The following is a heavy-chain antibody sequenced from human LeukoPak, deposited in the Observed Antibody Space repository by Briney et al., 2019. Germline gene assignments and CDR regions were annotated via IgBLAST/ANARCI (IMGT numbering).Heavy chain of an antibody. J-gene: IGHJ4*02. CDR1: GFTFSNAW. CDR3: TTGYSSGYYYVAEWDY. CDR2: IKSKTDGGTT. D-gene: IGHD3-22*01. V-gene: IGHV3-15*01. Sequence: GGSLRLSCAASGFTFSNAWMSWVRQAPGKGLEWVGRIKSKTDGGTTDYAAPVKGRFTISRDDSKNTLYLQMNSLKTEDTAVYCCTTGYSSGYYYVAEWDYWGQGTLVTVSS.